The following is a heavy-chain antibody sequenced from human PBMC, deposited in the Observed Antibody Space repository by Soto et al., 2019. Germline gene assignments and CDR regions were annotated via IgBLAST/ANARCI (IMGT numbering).Heavy chain of an antibody. CDR1: GHSISADY. V-gene: IGHV4-4*07. CDR2: VDASGNT. CDR3: ARDVGGSVVPNWFDP. J-gene: IGHJ5*02. Sequence: QVQLQESGPGLVKASETLSLSCTVSGHSISADYWSWIRQPAGKRLEWIGRVDASGNTNYNPSLKSRVTRSVDTSKNQFFLKVRSVPAADTAMYFCARDVGGSVVPNWFDPWGQGALVTV. D-gene: IGHD2-15*01.